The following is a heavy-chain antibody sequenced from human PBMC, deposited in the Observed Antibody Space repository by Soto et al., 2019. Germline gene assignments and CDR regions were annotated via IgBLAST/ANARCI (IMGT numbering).Heavy chain of an antibody. CDR3: TTANPADIHYYYYYGMDV. D-gene: IGHD2-15*01. CDR2: IKSKTDGGTT. J-gene: IGHJ6*02. Sequence: GGSLRLSCAASGFTFSNDWMSWVRQAPGKGLEWVGRIKSKTDGGTTDDAAPVKGRITISRDDSKNKLYLQMNSLKTEDTAVDYCTTANPADIHYYYYYGMDVWGQGTTVTVSS. V-gene: IGHV3-15*01. CDR1: GFTFSNDW.